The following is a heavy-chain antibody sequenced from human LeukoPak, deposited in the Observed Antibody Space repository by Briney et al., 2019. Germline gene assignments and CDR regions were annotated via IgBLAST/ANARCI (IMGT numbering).Heavy chain of an antibody. CDR2: ISYDGSNK. CDR1: GFTFSYYA. V-gene: IGHV3-30-3*01. J-gene: IGHJ4*02. Sequence: PGRSLRLCCAASGFTFSYYAMHWVRQAPGKGLEWVAVISYDGSNKYYADSVKGRFTISRDNSKNTLYLQMNSLRAEDTAVYYCARGSPAFDYWDQGTLVTVSS. CDR3: ARGSPAFDY.